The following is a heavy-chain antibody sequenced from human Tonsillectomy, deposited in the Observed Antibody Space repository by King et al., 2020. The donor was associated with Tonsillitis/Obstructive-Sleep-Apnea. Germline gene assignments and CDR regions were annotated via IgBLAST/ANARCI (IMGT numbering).Heavy chain of an antibody. V-gene: IGHV3-11*01. Sequence: VQLVESGGGLVKPGGSLRLSCAASGFTFSDYYMSWIRQAPGKGLEWVAYISGCGSTIYYADSVKGRFTISRDNAKKSLYLQMNSLRAEDTAVYYCAREGRRSSSWYEGVFDYWGQGTLVTVSS. J-gene: IGHJ4*02. D-gene: IGHD6-13*01. CDR1: GFTFSDYY. CDR2: ISGCGSTI. CDR3: AREGRRSSSWYEGVFDY.